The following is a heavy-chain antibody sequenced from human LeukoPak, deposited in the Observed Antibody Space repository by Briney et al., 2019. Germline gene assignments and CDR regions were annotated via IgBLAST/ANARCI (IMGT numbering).Heavy chain of an antibody. D-gene: IGHD2-15*01. J-gene: IGHJ4*02. CDR2: IIPIFGTA. V-gene: IGHV1-69*01. CDR1: GGTFSSYA. CDR3: RYCSGGSCPLDY. Sequence: SSVKVSFKASGGTFSSYAISWVRQAPGQGLEWMGGIIPIFGTANYAQKFQGRVTITADESTSTAYMELSSLRSEDTAVYYCRYCSGGSCPLDYWGQGTLVTVSS.